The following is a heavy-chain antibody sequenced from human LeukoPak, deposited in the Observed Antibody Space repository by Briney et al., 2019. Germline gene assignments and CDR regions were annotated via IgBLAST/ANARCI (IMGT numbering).Heavy chain of an antibody. CDR3: ARRATVTKYNWFDP. J-gene: IGHJ5*02. V-gene: IGHV3-30-3*01. Sequence: GGSLRLSCAAAGFTFSSYAMHWVRQAPGKGLEWVAVISYDGSNKYYADSVKGRFTISRDNSKNTLYLQMNSLRAEDTAVYYCARRATVTKYNWFDPWGQGTLVTVSS. CDR2: ISYDGSNK. CDR1: GFTFSSYA. D-gene: IGHD4-17*01.